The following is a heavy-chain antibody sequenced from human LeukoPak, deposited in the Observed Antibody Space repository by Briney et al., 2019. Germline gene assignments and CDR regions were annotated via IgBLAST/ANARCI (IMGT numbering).Heavy chain of an antibody. CDR1: LGSLSSGGYY. CDR3: ERSDSSGCSFGY. D-gene: IGHD3-22*01. Sequence: SQTLSLTCTVSLGSLSSGGYYWSCIPHHPGKGLEWIGYIYYRGSTHYNPSPKSRVTISVDTSKNQFSLKLRSVTAEDTAIYYCERSDSSGCSFGYWGQGTLVTVSS. CDR2: IYYRGST. J-gene: IGHJ4*02. V-gene: IGHV4-31*03.